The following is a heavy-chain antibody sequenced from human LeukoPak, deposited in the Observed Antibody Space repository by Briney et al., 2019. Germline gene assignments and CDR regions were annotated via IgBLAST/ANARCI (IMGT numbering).Heavy chain of an antibody. CDR1: KFTFSHYG. CDR3: VKEYHSRGFGAYFDY. CDR2: ISSDGSIK. D-gene: IGHD3-3*01. V-gene: IGHV3-30*18. J-gene: IGHJ4*02. Sequence: GGSLRLSCTASKFTFSHYGMQWVRQAPGKGLEWVAVISSDGSIKVYADSVKGRFTLSRDNSINTVDLQMNSLRAEDMAVYYCVKEYHSRGFGAYFDYWGQGTLVTASS.